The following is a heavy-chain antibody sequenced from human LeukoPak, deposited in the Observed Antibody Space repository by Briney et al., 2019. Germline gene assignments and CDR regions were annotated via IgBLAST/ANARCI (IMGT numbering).Heavy chain of an antibody. J-gene: IGHJ4*02. Sequence: GASLKVSCKASGYTFTGYYMHWVRQAPGQGLEWMGRINPNSGGTNYAQKFQVRVTMTRETSISTAYMELSRLRSDDTAVYYFARDXYYYDSSGYYYXPYXXDXXXQXXXVT. V-gene: IGHV1-2*06. CDR3: ARDXYYYDSSGYYYXPYXXDX. CDR2: INPNSGGT. D-gene: IGHD3-22*01. CDR1: GYTFTGYY.